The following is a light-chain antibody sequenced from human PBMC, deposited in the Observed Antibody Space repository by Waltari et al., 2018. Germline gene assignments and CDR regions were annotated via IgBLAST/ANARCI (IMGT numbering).Light chain of an antibody. J-gene: IGKJ1*01. CDR3: QKSNTSPWT. V-gene: IGKV3D-15*01. CDR2: GAS. Sequence: TQSPATLSLSPGERATLSCRASQSVSSYLAWYQQKPGQAPRLLIYGASTRATGIPDRFSGSGSGTEFSLTISSLGPEDFAVYYCQKSNTSPWTFGQGTKVEIK. CDR1: QSVSSY.